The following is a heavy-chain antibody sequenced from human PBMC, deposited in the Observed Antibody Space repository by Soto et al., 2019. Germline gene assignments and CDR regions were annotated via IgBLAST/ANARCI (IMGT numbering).Heavy chain of an antibody. Sequence: ASVKVSCKASGYTFTSYAMHWVRQAPGQRLEWMGWINAGNGNTEYSQKFQGRVTITRDTSASTAYMELSSLRSEDTAVYYCARGWYSSGWLDYWGQGTLVTVSS. CDR3: ARGWYSSGWLDY. CDR2: INAGNGNT. J-gene: IGHJ4*02. CDR1: GYTFTSYA. D-gene: IGHD6-19*01. V-gene: IGHV1-3*01.